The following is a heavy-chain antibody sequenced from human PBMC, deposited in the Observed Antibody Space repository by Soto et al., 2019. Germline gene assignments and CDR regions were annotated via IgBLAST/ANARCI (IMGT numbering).Heavy chain of an antibody. Sequence: EVQLTESGGGLDKPGGSLRLSCEGSGFNFRNFNMIWVRQAPGKGLDCVSSVSGSSSYIYYADSVKGRFTVSRANANKLVFLQMNGLRPEDTARYYCARALRGHYGTWGQGTMVTVSS. D-gene: IGHD4-17*01. CDR2: VSGSSSYI. J-gene: IGHJ3*01. CDR1: GFNFRNFN. V-gene: IGHV3-21*01. CDR3: ARALRGHYGT.